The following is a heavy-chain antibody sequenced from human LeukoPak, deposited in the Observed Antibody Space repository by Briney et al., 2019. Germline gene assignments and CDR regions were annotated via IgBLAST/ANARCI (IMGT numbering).Heavy chain of an antibody. CDR2: ISGSDDNT. V-gene: IGHV3-23*01. CDR3: GSLRLL. Sequence: GGSLRLSCVSSRFSFSNYAMIWVRQAPGKGLDWVSGISGSDDNTKYADSVKGRFTISIDNSKNTLYLQLKSLKAEDTAVYYCGSLRLLCGQGTLVTVSS. CDR1: RFSFSNYA. D-gene: IGHD3-16*01. J-gene: IGHJ4*02.